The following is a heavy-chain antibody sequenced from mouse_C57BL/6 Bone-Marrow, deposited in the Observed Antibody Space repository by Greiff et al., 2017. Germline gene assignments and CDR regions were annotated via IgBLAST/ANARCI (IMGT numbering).Heavy chain of an antibody. CDR3: ARSMITSGDCCDY. J-gene: IGHJ2*01. CDR1: GYTFTNYW. CDR2: IYPGGGYT. V-gene: IGHV1-63*01. D-gene: IGHD2-4*01. Sequence: QVQLQQSGAELVRPGTSVKMSCKASGYTFTNYWIGWAKQRPGHGLEWIGDIYPGGGYTNYNEKFKGKATLTADKSSSTAYMQFSSLTSEDSAIYYCARSMITSGDCCDYWGQGTTLTVSS.